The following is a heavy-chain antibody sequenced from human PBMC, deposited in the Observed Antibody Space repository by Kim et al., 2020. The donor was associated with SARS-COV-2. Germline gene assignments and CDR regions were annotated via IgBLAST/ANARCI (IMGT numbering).Heavy chain of an antibody. D-gene: IGHD6-13*01. V-gene: IGHV3-23*01. Sequence: ADSVKGRFTISRDNSKNTLYLQMNSLRAEDTAVYYCAKDTSYSSSWYFNYWGQGTLVTVSS. J-gene: IGHJ4*02. CDR3: AKDTSYSSSWYFNY.